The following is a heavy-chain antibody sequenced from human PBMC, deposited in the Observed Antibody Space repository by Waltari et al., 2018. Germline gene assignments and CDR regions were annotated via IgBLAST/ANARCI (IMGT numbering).Heavy chain of an antibody. V-gene: IGHV3-23*01. Sequence: EVQLLESGGGLVQPGGSLRLSCVASGFTFSNYDMSWVRQAPGQGLEWVSGLSGSGGSTKYADSVKGRFTISRDNSNNTLYLEMSSLRAEDTAVYYCAKGPARGYTYGFWDYWGQGTLVTVSS. D-gene: IGHD5-18*01. CDR3: AKGPARGYTYGFWDY. CDR2: LSGSGGST. CDR1: GFTFSNYD. J-gene: IGHJ4*02.